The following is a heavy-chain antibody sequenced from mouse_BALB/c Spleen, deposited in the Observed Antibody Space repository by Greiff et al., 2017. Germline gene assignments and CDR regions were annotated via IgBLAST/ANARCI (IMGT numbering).Heavy chain of an antibody. D-gene: IGHD2-4*01. CDR2: ISSGGSYT. J-gene: IGHJ3*01. Sequence: EVNVVESGGGLVKPGGSLKLSCAASGFTFSSYAMSWVRQSPEKRLEWVAEISSGGSYTYYPDTVTGRFTISRDNAKNTLYLEMSSLRSEDTAMYYCATTMITSWFAYWGQGTLVTVSA. CDR1: GFTFSSYA. V-gene: IGHV5-9-4*01. CDR3: ATTMITSWFAY.